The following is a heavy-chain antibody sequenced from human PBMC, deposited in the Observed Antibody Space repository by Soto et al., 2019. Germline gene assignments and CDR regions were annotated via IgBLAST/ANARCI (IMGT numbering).Heavy chain of an antibody. V-gene: IGHV6-1*01. CDR3: ARVIGNSGSWGLFDY. Sequence: SQTLSLTCAISGDNVSSNSAAWNWIRQSPSRGLEWLGRTYYRSKWYNDYAVSVKSRITINPDTSKNQFSLQLNSVTPEDTAVYYCARVIGNSGSWGLFDYWGQGTLVTVSS. CDR1: GDNVSSNSAA. D-gene: IGHD6-13*01. CDR2: TYYRSKWYN. J-gene: IGHJ4*02.